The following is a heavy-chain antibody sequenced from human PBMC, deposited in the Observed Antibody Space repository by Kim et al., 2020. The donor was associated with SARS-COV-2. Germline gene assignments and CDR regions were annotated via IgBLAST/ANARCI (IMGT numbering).Heavy chain of an antibody. D-gene: IGHD6-13*01. Sequence: GGSLRLSCAASGFTFSSYAMHWVRQDPGKGLEWVAVISYDGSNKYYADSVKGRFTISRDNSKNTLYLQMNSLRAEDTAVYYCARDRPGYSSSWSNWGQGTLVTVSS. CDR2: ISYDGSNK. CDR3: ARDRPGYSSSWSN. CDR1: GFTFSSYA. V-gene: IGHV3-30-3*01. J-gene: IGHJ4*02.